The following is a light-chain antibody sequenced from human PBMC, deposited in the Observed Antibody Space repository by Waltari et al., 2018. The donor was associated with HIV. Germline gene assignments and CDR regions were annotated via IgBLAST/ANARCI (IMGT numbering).Light chain of an antibody. J-gene: IGKJ4*01. CDR3: QQFNSFPLT. CDR2: AAS. CDR1: QGISSY. Sequence: DIQLTQSPSFLSASVGDRVTITCRASQGISSYLAWYQQKPGKAPNLLIYAASTLQSGVQSRFSGSGSGTEFTLTVSSLQPEDFATYYCQQFNSFPLTFGGGTKVEI. V-gene: IGKV1-9*01.